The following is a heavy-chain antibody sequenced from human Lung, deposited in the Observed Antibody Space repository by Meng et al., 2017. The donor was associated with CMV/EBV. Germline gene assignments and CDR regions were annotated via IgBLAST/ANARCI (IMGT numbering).Heavy chain of an antibody. V-gene: IGHV3-53*01. CDR3: GRDWRNAGRSRGGID. D-gene: IGHD3-16*02. CDR2: IYSGDST. J-gene: IGHJ4*01. Sequence: GGSLRLSCAVSGLTARNNFMTWVRQAPGKGLEWVSVIYSGDSTYYADSVKGRFTISRDNSQNILFLQMNNLRGEDTAIYFCGRDWRNAGRSRGGIDWGHGXLVTVSS. CDR1: GLTARNNF.